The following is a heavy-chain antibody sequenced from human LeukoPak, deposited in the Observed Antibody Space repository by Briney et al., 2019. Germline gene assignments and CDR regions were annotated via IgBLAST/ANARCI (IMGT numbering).Heavy chain of an antibody. CDR3: ARDAYDFWSGYYELYAFDI. J-gene: IGHJ3*02. CDR2: IIPIFGTA. CDR1: GGTFSSYA. D-gene: IGHD3-3*01. V-gene: IGHV1-69*13. Sequence: SVKVSCKASGGTFSSYAISWVRQTPGQGLEWMGGIIPIFGTANYAQKFQGRVTITADESTSTAYMELSSLRSEDTAVYYCARDAYDFWSGYYELYAFDIWGQGTMVTVSS.